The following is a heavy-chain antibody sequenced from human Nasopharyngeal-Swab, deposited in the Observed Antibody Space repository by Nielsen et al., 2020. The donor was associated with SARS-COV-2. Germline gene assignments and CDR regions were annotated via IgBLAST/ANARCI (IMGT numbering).Heavy chain of an antibody. Sequence: SVKVSCKASGFTFTSSAVQWVRQARGQRLEWIGWIVVGSGNTNYAQKFQERVTITRDMSTSTAYMELSSLRSEDTAVYYCARDSSGWYGVFDYWGQGTLVTVSS. J-gene: IGHJ4*02. CDR3: ARDSSGWYGVFDY. D-gene: IGHD6-19*01. CDR2: IVVGSGNT. V-gene: IGHV1-58*01. CDR1: GFTFTSSA.